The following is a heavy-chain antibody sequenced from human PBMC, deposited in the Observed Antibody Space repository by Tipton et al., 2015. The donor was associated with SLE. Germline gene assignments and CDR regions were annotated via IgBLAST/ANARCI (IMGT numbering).Heavy chain of an antibody. CDR1: GFTFSTYW. V-gene: IGHV3-7*01. J-gene: IGHJ5*02. D-gene: IGHD4-17*01. CDR3: ARVHDYGDFEEWWFDP. Sequence: SLRLSCAASGFTFSTYWMSWVRQAPGKGMEWVANIKQEGSGIQYVDSVKGRFTISRDNAKNTLYLQMNSLRGEDTAVYYCARVHDYGDFEEWWFDPWGQGTLVTVSS. CDR2: IKQEGSGI.